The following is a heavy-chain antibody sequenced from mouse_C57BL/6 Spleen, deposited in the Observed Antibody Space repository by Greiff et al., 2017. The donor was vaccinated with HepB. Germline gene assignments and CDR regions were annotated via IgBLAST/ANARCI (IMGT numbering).Heavy chain of an antibody. CDR3: TPPYCNYGGWFAY. Sequence: EVNLVESGGGLVQPGGSMKLSCVASGFTFSNYWMNWVRQSPEKGLEWVAQIRLKSDNYATHYAESVKGRFTISRDDSKSSVYLQMNNLRAEDTGIYYCTPPYCNYGGWFAYWGQGTLVTVSA. V-gene: IGHV6-3*01. D-gene: IGHD2-1*01. J-gene: IGHJ3*01. CDR2: IRLKSDNYAT. CDR1: GFTFSNYW.